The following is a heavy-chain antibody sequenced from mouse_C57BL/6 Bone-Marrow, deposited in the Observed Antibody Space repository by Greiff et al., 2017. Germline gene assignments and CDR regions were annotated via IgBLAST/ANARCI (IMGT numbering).Heavy chain of an antibody. J-gene: IGHJ1*03. CDR3: ASWYFDV. CDR1: GYSITSGYY. V-gene: IGHV3-6*01. Sequence: DVKLKESGPGLVKPSQSLSLTCSVTGYSITSGYYWNWIRQFPGNKLEWMGYISYDGSNNYNPSLKNRISITRDTSKNQFFLKLNSVTTEDTATYYCASWYFDVWGTGTTVTVSS. CDR2: ISYDGSN.